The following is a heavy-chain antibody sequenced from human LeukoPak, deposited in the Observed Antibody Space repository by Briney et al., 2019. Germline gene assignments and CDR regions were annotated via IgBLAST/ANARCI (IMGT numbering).Heavy chain of an antibody. CDR1: GLTFSNYA. V-gene: IGHV3-23*01. D-gene: IGHD6-6*01. Sequence: GGSLRLFCAASGLTFSNYAMTWVPQAPGKGLQWVSTITGSGGYTYYADSWKGRFTISRDNSRNILYLQMSSLRVEDTAVYFCAKDRKFGSSSSYSLDVWGEGTTVAV. J-gene: IGHJ6*02. CDR3: AKDRKFGSSSSYSLDV. CDR2: ITGSGGYT.